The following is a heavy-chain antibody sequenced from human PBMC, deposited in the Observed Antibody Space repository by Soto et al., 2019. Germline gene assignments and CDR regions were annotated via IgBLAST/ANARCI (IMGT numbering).Heavy chain of an antibody. J-gene: IGHJ6*02. D-gene: IGHD2-8*01. CDR3: AKELGVSGDYSYYGRDV. V-gene: IGHV3-23*01. CDR2: ITFSGGRR. CDR1: GFTFNNYA. Sequence: EVQLLESGGGLVQPGGSLRLSCAASGFTFNNYAVSWVRQAPGKGLEWVSAITFSGGRRYYADSVKGRFTISRDNSKNTLYVQMNSLRAEDTAVYYCAKELGVSGDYSYYGRDVWGQGTTVTVSS.